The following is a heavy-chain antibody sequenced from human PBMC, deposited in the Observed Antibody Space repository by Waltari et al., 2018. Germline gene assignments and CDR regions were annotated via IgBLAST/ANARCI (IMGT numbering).Heavy chain of an antibody. V-gene: IGHV1-2*02. CDR2: INPNMGGT. CDR1: GYTFTGYY. J-gene: IGHJ4*02. CDR3: ARSVYSSGWYDY. Sequence: QVQLVQSGAEVKKPGASVKVSCKASGYTFTGYYMHWVRQAPGQGLEWMGGINPNMGGTNYAQKFQGRVTMTRDTSISTAYMELSRLRSDDTAVYYCARSVYSSGWYDYWGQGTLVTVSS. D-gene: IGHD6-19*01.